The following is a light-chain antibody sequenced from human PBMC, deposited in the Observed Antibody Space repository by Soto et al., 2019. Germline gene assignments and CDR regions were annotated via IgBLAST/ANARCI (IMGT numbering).Light chain of an antibody. CDR2: AAS. V-gene: IGKV1D-12*01. J-gene: IGKJ4*01. CDR1: QGVSSW. Sequence: DIQMTQSPSSVSASVGDRVTITCRASQGVSSWLAWYQHKPGKAPKLLIYAASSLQSGVPSRFSGSESGTHFTLTISSLQPEDFATYYCQQANSFPLTFGRGTKVEI. CDR3: QQANSFPLT.